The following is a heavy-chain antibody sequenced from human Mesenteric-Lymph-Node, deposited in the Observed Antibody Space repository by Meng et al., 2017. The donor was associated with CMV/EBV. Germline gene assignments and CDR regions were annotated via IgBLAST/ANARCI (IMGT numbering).Heavy chain of an antibody. CDR1: AYTFTGYY. V-gene: IGHV1-46*01. Sequence: ASVKVSCKASAYTFTGYYMHWMRQAPGQGLEWMGIINPSGEAHTSYAQKFQGRVTMTRDTSTSTLYMELSGLRFEDTTVYYCARDAGRSSNWFDPWGQGTLVTVSS. CDR2: INPSGEAHT. D-gene: IGHD3-10*01. CDR3: ARDAGRSSNWFDP. J-gene: IGHJ5*02.